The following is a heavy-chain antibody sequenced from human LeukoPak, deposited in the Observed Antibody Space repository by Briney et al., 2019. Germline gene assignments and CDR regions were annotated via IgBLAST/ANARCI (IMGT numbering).Heavy chain of an antibody. CDR3: ARASVVKREVDY. J-gene: IGHJ4*02. CDR2: IYHSGST. V-gene: IGHV4-30-2*01. D-gene: IGHD4-23*01. CDR1: GGSISSSSYY. Sequence: SETLSLTCTVSGGSISSSSYYWSWIRQPPGKGLEWIGYIYHSGSTYYNPSLKSRVTISVDRSKNQFSLKLSSVTAADTAVYYCARASVVKREVDYWGQGTLVTVSS.